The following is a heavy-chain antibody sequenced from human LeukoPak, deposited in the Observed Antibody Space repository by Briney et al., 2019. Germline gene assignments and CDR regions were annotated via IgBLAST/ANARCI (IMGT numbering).Heavy chain of an antibody. Sequence: PSETLSLTCSVSGVSISSSYHWGWIRQPPGKGLEWVGKIYHSENTYYNPSLESRVTILLDTSKNQFSLQLNSVTPEDTAVYYCARTLLVPASGYFDYWGQGTLVTVSS. D-gene: IGHD2-2*01. CDR2: IYHSENT. CDR3: ARTLLVPASGYFDY. V-gene: IGHV4-38-2*02. J-gene: IGHJ4*02. CDR1: GVSISSSYH.